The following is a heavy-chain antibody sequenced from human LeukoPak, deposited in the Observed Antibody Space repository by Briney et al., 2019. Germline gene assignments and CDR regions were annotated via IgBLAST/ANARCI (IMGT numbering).Heavy chain of an antibody. CDR2: IYHRGST. Sequence: PSETLSLTCTVSGYSISSGFYWGWIRQPPGKGREWIGSIYHRGSTYYNPSLKSRVTISVDTSKNQFSLKLSSVTAADTAVYYCARRIWVYWFDPWGQGTLVTVSS. J-gene: IGHJ5*02. V-gene: IGHV4-38-2*02. D-gene: IGHD3-16*01. CDR3: ARRIWVYWFDP. CDR1: GYSISSGFY.